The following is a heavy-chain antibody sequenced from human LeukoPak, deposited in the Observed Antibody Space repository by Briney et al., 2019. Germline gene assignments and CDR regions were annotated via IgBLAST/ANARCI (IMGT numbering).Heavy chain of an antibody. V-gene: IGHV3-7*03. CDR2: MNEYGSEI. J-gene: IGHJ6*03. Sequence: GGSLRLSCSVSGFIFRDFSMSWVRQAPGKGLEWVAKMNEYGSEIFYVDSVKGRFTISRDNGKNSLYLQMNSLRVEDTALYYCARDGGWYKRGLDHYYYYMDVWGKGTTVIVSS. CDR3: ARDGGWYKRGLDHYYYYMDV. D-gene: IGHD6-19*01. CDR1: GFIFRDFS.